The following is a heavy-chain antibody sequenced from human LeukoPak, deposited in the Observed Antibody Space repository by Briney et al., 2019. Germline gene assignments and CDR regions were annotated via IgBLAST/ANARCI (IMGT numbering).Heavy chain of an antibody. D-gene: IGHD3-16*01. CDR1: GGSISGTYY. V-gene: IGHV4-59*08. CDR3: ARRWVYDKRAFDA. CDR2: IYYTGTT. J-gene: IGHJ3*01. Sequence: PSETLSLTCSVSGGSISGTYYWSWIRQPPGKGLEWIGYIYYTGTTDSNPSLKSRVTISLDTSKNQFSLNLSSVTAADTAVYYCARRWVYDKRAFDAWGQGTMVTVSS.